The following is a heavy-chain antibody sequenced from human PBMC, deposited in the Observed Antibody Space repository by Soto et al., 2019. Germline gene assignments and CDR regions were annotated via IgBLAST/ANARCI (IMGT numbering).Heavy chain of an antibody. D-gene: IGHD3-22*01. CDR1: RDCSSEYA. CDR2: YFDGGRT. CDR3: ERGGCMIRGRNFFDA. J-gene: IGHJ4*02. Sequence: SVSCSVARDCSSEYARSCVQKSPGKGLEWIGNYFDGGRTMYNPSLKSRVTIPVDASKNLFSLELSSVTAADTSVYHCERGGCMIRGRNFFDAWGQGVPVTVSS. V-gene: IGHV4-59*12.